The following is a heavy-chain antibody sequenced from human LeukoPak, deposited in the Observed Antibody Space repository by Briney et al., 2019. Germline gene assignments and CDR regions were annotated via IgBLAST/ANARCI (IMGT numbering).Heavy chain of an antibody. CDR2: INPNSGVT. D-gene: IGHD6-19*01. CDR3: ARGKGLTVVGTGSGLDV. J-gene: IGHJ6*02. CDR1: GISFRSFA. V-gene: IGHV1-2*04. Sequence: GASVKVSCKASGISFRSFAINWVRQAPGQGLEWMGWINPNSGVTNYAQKFQDWVAMTRDTSISTAYMELSRLRSDDTAVYYCARGKGLTVVGTGSGLDVWGQGTTVTVSS.